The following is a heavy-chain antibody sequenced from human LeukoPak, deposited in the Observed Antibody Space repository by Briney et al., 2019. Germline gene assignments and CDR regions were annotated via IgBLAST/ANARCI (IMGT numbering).Heavy chain of an antibody. CDR3: AKDGED. V-gene: IGHV3-33*06. D-gene: IGHD7-27*01. CDR2: IWFDGTNT. J-gene: IGHJ4*02. Sequence: GGSLRLSCEASGFTFSNYGMHWVRQAPGKGLEGVSVIWFDGTNTYYADSVKGRFIISRDNSKTTLYLQMDSLRGEDTAMYYCAKDGEDWGRGTLVTVSS. CDR1: GFTFSNYG.